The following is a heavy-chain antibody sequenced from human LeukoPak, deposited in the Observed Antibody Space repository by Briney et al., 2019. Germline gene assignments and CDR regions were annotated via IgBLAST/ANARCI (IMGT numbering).Heavy chain of an antibody. CDR2: IYPGDSDT. Sequence: GESLKISCKGSGYSFTNYWIGWLRQMPGKGLEWMGIIYPGDSDTRYSPSFQGQVTISADKSISTAYLQWSSLKASDTAVYYCARHSESSSSIDYWGQGTLVTVSS. CDR3: ARHSESSSSIDY. D-gene: IGHD6-6*01. J-gene: IGHJ4*02. CDR1: GYSFTNYW. V-gene: IGHV5-51*01.